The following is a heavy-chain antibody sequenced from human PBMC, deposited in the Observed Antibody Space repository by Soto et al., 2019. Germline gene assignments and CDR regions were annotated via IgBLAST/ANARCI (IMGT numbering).Heavy chain of an antibody. CDR3: VRARFSAPTYYFDY. CDR2: IRRRGNGYTT. D-gene: IGHD5-12*01. CDR1: GFTFSDYY. J-gene: IGHJ4*02. V-gene: IGHV3-72*01. Sequence: GGSLRLSCVVSGFTFSDYYMDWVRQAPGKGLEWIGRIRRRGNGYTTEYVASVKGRFTISRDDSMNASYLQMNGLDTEDTAVYFCVRARFSAPTYYFDYWGQGNLVTVSS.